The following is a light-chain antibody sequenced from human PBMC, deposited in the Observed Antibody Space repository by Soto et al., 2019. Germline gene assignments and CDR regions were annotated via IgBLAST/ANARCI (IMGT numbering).Light chain of an antibody. V-gene: IGLV2-14*01. CDR3: SSYTSSSPVV. Sequence: QSALTQPASVSGSPGQSITISCTGTSSDVGGYNYVSWYQQHPGKAPKLMIYDVSNRPSGVSNRFSGSKSGNTASLTISGLQAVYEADYNASSYTSSSPVVFGGGTKVTVL. CDR1: SSDVGGYNY. CDR2: DVS. J-gene: IGLJ2*01.